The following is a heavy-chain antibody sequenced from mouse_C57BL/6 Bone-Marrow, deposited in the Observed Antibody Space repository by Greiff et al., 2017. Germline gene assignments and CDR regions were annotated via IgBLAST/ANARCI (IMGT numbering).Heavy chain of an antibody. J-gene: IGHJ1*03. V-gene: IGHV1-81*01. CDR1: GYTFTSYG. Sequence: LVESGAELARPGASVKLSCKASGYTFTSYGISWVKQRPGQGLEWIGKIYPRSGNTYYNEKFKGKATLTADKSSSTAYMELRSLTSEDSAVFFCARLGPYYYGSSWYIDVWGTGTTVTVSS. CDR3: ARLGPYYYGSSWYIDV. D-gene: IGHD1-1*01. CDR2: IYPRSGNT.